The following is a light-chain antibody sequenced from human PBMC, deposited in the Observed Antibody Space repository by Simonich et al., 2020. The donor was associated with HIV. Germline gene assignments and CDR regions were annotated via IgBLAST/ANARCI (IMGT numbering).Light chain of an antibody. CDR3: QSADSSGTHRV. V-gene: IGLV3-25*03. CDR2: KDT. J-gene: IGLJ2*01. CDR1: ALPNQF. Sequence: SYELTQPPSVSVSPGQTARISCSGDALPNQFAYWYQQKPGQGPVLVMVKDTERPSGIPERFSGSSSGTAVTLTISGVQAEDEADYDCQSADSSGTHRVFGGGTKLTVL.